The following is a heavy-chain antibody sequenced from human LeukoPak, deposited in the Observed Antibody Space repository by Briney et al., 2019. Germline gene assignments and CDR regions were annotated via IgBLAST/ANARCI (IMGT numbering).Heavy chain of an antibody. Sequence: ASVKVSCKASGYTFTSYAMNWVRQAPGQGLEWMGWINTNTGNPMYAQGFTGRFVFSLDTSVSTAYLQISSLKAEDTAVYYCAREIVVVVAASTKNWFDPWGQGTLVTVSS. V-gene: IGHV7-4-1*02. CDR3: AREIVVVVAASTKNWFDP. D-gene: IGHD2-15*01. CDR1: GYTFTSYA. CDR2: INTNTGNP. J-gene: IGHJ5*02.